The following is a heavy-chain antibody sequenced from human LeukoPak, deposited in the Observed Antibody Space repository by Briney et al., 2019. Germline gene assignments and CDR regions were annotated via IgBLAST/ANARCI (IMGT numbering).Heavy chain of an antibody. CDR2: IYYSGST. CDR1: GGSISSSSYY. CDR3: ARGIAARLLY. V-gene: IGHV4-39*07. J-gene: IGHJ4*02. Sequence: SETLSLTCTVSGGSISSSSYYWGWIRQPPGKGLEWIGSIYYSGSTNYNPSLKSRVTISVDTSKNQFSLKLSSVTAADTAVYYCARGIAARLLYWGQGTLVTVSS. D-gene: IGHD6-6*01.